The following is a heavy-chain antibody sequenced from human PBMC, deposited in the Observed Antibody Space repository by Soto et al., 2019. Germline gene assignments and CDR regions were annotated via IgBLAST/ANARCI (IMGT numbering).Heavy chain of an antibody. D-gene: IGHD2-15*01. CDR3: VRWWREAPRAFDI. V-gene: IGHV4-30-2*01. J-gene: IGHJ3*02. Sequence: QLQLQESGSGLVKPSQTLSLTCAVSGGSISSGGYSWSWIRQPPGKGLEWIGYIYHSGSTYYNPSLKIRVTISVDRSMNQSFLKLSSVTGADTAVYYCVRWWREAPRAFDIWGQGTMVTVSS. CDR1: GGSISSGGYS. CDR2: IYHSGST.